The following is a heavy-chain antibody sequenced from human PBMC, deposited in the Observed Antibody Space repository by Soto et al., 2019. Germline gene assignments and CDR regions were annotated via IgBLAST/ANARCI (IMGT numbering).Heavy chain of an antibody. V-gene: IGHV3-23*01. D-gene: IGHD3-22*01. J-gene: IGHJ4*02. CDR3: AKTPGYYYASTGYHFAY. CDR2: ISYGGGTT. Sequence: EVQLLESGGGLVQPGGSLRLSCAASEFTFSNYAMSWVRQAPGKGLEWVSAISYGGGTTYYADSVKGRFTISRDNSKNTLYLQMNSLRAEDTAVYYCAKTPGYYYASTGYHFAYWGQGTLVTVSS. CDR1: EFTFSNYA.